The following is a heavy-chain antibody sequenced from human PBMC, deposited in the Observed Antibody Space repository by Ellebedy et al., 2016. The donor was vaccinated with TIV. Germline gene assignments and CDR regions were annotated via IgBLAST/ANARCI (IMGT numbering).Heavy chain of an antibody. CDR1: GFSFSTSW. Sequence: PGGSLRLSCQGSGFSFSTSWIAWVRQMPGKGLEWVGFISLRDSETGYSPSFQGQVTISADKSISSVYLQWSRLKASDTGIYDCARQGGDCSRGACYDDLWGQGTLVTVSS. J-gene: IGHJ5*02. V-gene: IGHV5-51*01. D-gene: IGHD2-15*01. CDR3: ARQGGDCSRGACYDDL. CDR2: ISLRDSET.